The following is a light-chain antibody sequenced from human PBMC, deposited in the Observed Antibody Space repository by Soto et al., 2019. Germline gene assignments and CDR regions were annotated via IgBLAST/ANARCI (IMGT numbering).Light chain of an antibody. V-gene: IGKV3-15*01. CDR1: DSVNSN. Sequence: EIVMTQSPATLSVSPGERATLSCRASDSVNSNLAWYQQKPGQGPRLLIYGATTRATGIPVRFSGSGTGTEFTLTISSLQSEDFAVYYCQQRSNWPPLTFGGGTKVEIK. CDR2: GAT. J-gene: IGKJ4*01. CDR3: QQRSNWPPLT.